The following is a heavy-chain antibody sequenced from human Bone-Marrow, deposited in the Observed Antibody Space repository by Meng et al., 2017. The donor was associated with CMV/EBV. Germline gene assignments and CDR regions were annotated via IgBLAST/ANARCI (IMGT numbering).Heavy chain of an antibody. V-gene: IGHV1-69*02. Sequence: SVKVFCKASGGTFSSYTISWVRQAPGQGLEWMGRIIPILGIANYAQKFQGRVTITADKSTSTAYMELSSLRSDDTAVYYCARGAYGYSSGWNDSPYGMDVWGQGTTVTVSS. CDR1: GGTFSSYT. CDR2: IIPILGIA. D-gene: IGHD6-19*01. CDR3: ARGAYGYSSGWNDSPYGMDV. J-gene: IGHJ6*02.